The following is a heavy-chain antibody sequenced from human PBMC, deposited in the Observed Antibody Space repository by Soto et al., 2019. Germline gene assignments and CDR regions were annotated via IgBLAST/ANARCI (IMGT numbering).Heavy chain of an antibody. V-gene: IGHV1-69*12. Sequence: QVQLVQSGAEVKRPGSSVKVSCKASGGTFSSYAISWVRQAPGQGLEWMGGIIPIFGTPNYAQKFQGRVTITADESTSTAYMELTSLRSEDTAVYYCARHVPAAGYYYGMDVCGQGTTVTVSS. CDR2: IIPIFGTP. J-gene: IGHJ6*02. D-gene: IGHD2-2*01. CDR3: ARHVPAAGYYYGMDV. CDR1: GGTFSSYA.